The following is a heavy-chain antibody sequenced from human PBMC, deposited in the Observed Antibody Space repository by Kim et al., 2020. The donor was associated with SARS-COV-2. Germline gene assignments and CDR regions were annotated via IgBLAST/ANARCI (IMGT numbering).Heavy chain of an antibody. Sequence: GGSLRLSCAASGFTFSSYSMNWVRQAPGKGLEWVSSISSSSSYIYYADSVKGQFTISRDNAKNSLYLQMNSLRAEDTAVYYCASIGVAAGTNWFDPWGQGTLVTVSS. J-gene: IGHJ5*02. CDR1: GFTFSSYS. CDR2: ISSSSSYI. CDR3: ASIGVAAGTNWFDP. V-gene: IGHV3-21*01. D-gene: IGHD3-3*01.